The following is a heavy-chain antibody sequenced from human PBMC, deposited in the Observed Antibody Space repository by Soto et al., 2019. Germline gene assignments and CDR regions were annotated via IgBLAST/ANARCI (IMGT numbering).Heavy chain of an antibody. CDR3: ARATGDYFDY. CDR1: GGSISSGGYY. Sequence: ASETLSLTCTVSGGSISSGGYYWSWIRQHPGKGLEWIGYIFYSGSTFYNPSLKSRIAISVDTSKNQFSLKLSSVTAADTAVYYCARATGDYFDYWGQGILVTVSS. CDR2: IFYSGST. J-gene: IGHJ4*02. V-gene: IGHV4-31*03.